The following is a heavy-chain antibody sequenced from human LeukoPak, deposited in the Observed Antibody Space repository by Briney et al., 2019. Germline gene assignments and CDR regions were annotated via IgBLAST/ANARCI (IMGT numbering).Heavy chain of an antibody. D-gene: IGHD3-3*01. Sequence: SETLSLTCTVSGGSISSYYWSWIRQPPGKGLEWIGEINHSGSTNYNPSLKSRVTISVDTSKNQFSLKLSSVTAADTAVYYCARVGSGYSGDNWFDPWGQGTLVTVSS. J-gene: IGHJ5*02. CDR2: INHSGST. CDR1: GGSISSYY. CDR3: ARVGSGYSGDNWFDP. V-gene: IGHV4-34*01.